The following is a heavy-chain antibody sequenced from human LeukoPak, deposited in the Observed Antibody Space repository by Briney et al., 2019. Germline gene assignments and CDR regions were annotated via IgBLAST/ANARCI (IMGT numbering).Heavy chain of an antibody. CDR2: ISSSGSTI. D-gene: IGHD3-22*01. CDR1: GFTFSSYE. J-gene: IGHJ4*02. Sequence: GGSLRLSCAASGFTFSSYEMNWVRQAPGKGLEWVSYISSSGSTIYYADSVKGRFTISRDNAKNSLYLQMNSLRAEDTAVYYCAKDGRRISMIGVVRRCHYFDYWGQGILVTVSS. V-gene: IGHV3-48*03. CDR3: AKDGRRISMIGVVRRCHYFDY.